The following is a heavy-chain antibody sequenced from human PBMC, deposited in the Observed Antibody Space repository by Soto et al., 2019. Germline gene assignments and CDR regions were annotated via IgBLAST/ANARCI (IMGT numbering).Heavy chain of an antibody. CDR3: VEGWNDF. CDR1: GFTFSSAW. D-gene: IGHD1-1*01. CDR2: IKSTKDGGAR. J-gene: IGHJ4*02. Sequence: EVQVVESGGDLVEPGGSLRLSCVTSGFTFSSAWMSWVRQAPGKGLEWVARIKSTKDGGARDYAAPVNGRFRISRDDSKSTVYLQMNSLRVEDTALYYCVEGWNDFWGQGTLVTVSS. V-gene: IGHV3-15*01.